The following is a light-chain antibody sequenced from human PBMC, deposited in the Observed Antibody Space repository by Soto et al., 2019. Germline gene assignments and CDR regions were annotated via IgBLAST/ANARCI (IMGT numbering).Light chain of an antibody. J-gene: IGLJ1*01. Sequence: QSVLTQPPSASGTPGQRVTISCSGSSSNIGSNTVNWYQQLPGTAPKLLIYSNNQRPSGVPDRFSGSKSGTSASLAISGLQSEDEADYYCAAWDDSLNGYVFVTGTKVT. CDR2: SNN. CDR1: SSNIGSNT. V-gene: IGLV1-44*01. CDR3: AAWDDSLNGYV.